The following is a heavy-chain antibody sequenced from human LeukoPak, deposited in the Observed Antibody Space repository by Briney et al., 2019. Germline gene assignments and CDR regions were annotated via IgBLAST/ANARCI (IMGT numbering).Heavy chain of an antibody. Sequence: PSETLSLTCTVSGGSVSSGSYYWSWIRQPPGKGLEWIGYIYYSGSTNYNPSLKSRVTISVDTSENQFSLKLSSVTAADTAVYYCAREGSSSWGFDPWGQGTLVTVSS. D-gene: IGHD6-13*01. CDR1: GGSVSSGSYY. CDR3: AREGSSSWGFDP. J-gene: IGHJ5*02. V-gene: IGHV4-61*01. CDR2: IYYSGST.